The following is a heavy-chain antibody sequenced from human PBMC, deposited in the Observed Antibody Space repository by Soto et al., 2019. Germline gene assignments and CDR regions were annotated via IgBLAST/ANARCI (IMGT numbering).Heavy chain of an antibody. D-gene: IGHD3-9*01. CDR2: IYYSGST. J-gene: IGHJ4*02. CDR1: GGSISSYY. V-gene: IGHV4-59*08. Sequence: SETLSLTCTVSGGSISSYYWSWIRQPPGKELEWIGYIYYSGSTNYNPSLKSRVTISVDTSKNQFSLKLSSVTAADTAVYYCARGLTLEHLHTNVLRYFDWLLFDYWGQGTLVTVSS. CDR3: ARGLTLEHLHTNVLRYFDWLLFDY.